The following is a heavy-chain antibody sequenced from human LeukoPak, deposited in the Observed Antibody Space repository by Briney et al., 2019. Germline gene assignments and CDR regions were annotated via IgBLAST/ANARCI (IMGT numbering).Heavy chain of an antibody. CDR2: IDSDGSST. CDR3: ARGGHDHAFDI. V-gene: IGHV3-74*01. CDR1: GFTFNSYW. D-gene: IGHD1-1*01. Sequence: GGSLRLSCAASGFTFNSYWMHWVRQAPGKGLVWVSRIDSDGSSTIYADSVKGRFTISRDSAKNTLYLQINSLRAEDTAVYYCARGGHDHAFDIWGQGTGVTVSS. J-gene: IGHJ3*02.